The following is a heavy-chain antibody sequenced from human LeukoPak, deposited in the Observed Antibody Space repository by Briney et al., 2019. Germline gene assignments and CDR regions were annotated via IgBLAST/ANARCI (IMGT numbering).Heavy chain of an antibody. D-gene: IGHD3-10*01. CDR3: ARGHLLWFGEL. Sequence: PSETLSLTCTVSGGSISSYYWSWIRQAPGKGLEGMVYIYYSGSTNYNPSLKIRVTRSVDTSKNQFSLKLSSVTAADTAVYYCARGHLLWFGELWGQGTLVTVSS. CDR2: IYYSGST. CDR1: GGSISSYY. J-gene: IGHJ4*02. V-gene: IGHV4-59*01.